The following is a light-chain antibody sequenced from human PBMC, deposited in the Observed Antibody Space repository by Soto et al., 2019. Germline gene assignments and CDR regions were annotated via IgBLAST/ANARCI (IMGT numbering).Light chain of an antibody. Sequence: VVTQSPSASASLGASVKLTCTLSRGHSSYAIAWHQQQPEKGPRYLMKLNSDGSHSKGDGIPDRFSGSSSGAERYLTISSLQSEDEADYYCQTWGTGIQGVFGGGTKLTVL. J-gene: IGLJ2*01. CDR3: QTWGTGIQGV. V-gene: IGLV4-69*01. CDR2: LNSDGSH. CDR1: RGHSSYA.